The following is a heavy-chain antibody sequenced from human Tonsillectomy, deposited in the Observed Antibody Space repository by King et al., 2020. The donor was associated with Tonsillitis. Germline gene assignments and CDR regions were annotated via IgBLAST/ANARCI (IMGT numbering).Heavy chain of an antibody. CDR2: VYYSGST. CDR1: GDSISSYY. CDR3: ARGSVGHTYYYGMDV. J-gene: IGHJ6*02. Sequence: QVQLQESGPGLVKPSETLSLTCTVSGDSISSYYWSWIRQPPGKGLEWIGYVYYSGSTNYNPSLKSRVTISVDTSKNQFSLRLSSVTAADTAVYYCARGSVGHTYYYGMDVWGQGTTVTVSS. V-gene: IGHV4-59*01. D-gene: IGHD3/OR15-3a*01.